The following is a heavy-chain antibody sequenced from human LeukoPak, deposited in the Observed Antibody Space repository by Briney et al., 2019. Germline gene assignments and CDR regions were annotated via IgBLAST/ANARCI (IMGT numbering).Heavy chain of an antibody. D-gene: IGHD3-10*01. V-gene: IGHV1-69*06. CDR2: IIPIFGTA. CDR1: GGTFSSYA. J-gene: IGHJ6*03. Sequence: ASVKVSCKASGGTFSSYAISWVRQAPGQGLEWMGGIIPIFGTANYAQKFQGRVTITADKSTSTAYMELSSLRSEDTAVYYCAGLHYYGSGSYYNSYYYYYMDVWGKGTTVTVSS. CDR3: AGLHYYGSGSYYNSYYYYYMDV.